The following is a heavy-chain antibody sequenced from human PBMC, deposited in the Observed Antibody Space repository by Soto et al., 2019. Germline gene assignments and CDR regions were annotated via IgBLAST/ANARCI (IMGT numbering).Heavy chain of an antibody. D-gene: IGHD3-22*01. CDR1: GFTFSSYS. CDR3: ARGYYDSSGYSWFDP. V-gene: IGHV3-21*01. CDR2: ISSSSYI. Sequence: GGSLRLSCAASGFTFSSYSMNWVRQAPGKGLEWVSSISSSSYIYYADSVKGRFTISRDNAKNSLYLQMNSLRAEDTAVYYCARGYYDSSGYSWFDPWGQGTLVTVSS. J-gene: IGHJ5*02.